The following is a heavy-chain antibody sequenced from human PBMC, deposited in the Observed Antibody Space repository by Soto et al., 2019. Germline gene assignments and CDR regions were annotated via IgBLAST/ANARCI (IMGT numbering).Heavy chain of an antibody. Sequence: ASVKVSCKASGYTFTSYDINWVRQATGQGLEWMGWMNPNSGNTGYAQKFQGRVTMTRNTSISTAYMELSSLRSEDTAVYYCALSNFYDWNHDGSDAFDIWGQGTMVTVSS. CDR3: ALSNFYDWNHDGSDAFDI. J-gene: IGHJ3*02. D-gene: IGHD1-20*01. CDR2: MNPNSGNT. V-gene: IGHV1-8*01. CDR1: GYTFTSYD.